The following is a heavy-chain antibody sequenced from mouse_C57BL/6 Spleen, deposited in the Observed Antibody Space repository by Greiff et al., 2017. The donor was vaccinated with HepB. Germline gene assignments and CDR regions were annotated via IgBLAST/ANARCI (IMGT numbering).Heavy chain of an antibody. D-gene: IGHD2-1*01. Sequence: QVQLQQSGAELVRPGASVKLSCKASGYTFTDYYINWVKQRPGQGLEWIARIYPGSGNTYYNEKFKGKATLTAEKSSSTAYMQLSSLTSEDSAVYFCTRIYYGNPYFDYWGQGTTLTVSS. CDR2: IYPGSGNT. V-gene: IGHV1-76*01. J-gene: IGHJ2*01. CDR1: GYTFTDYY. CDR3: TRIYYGNPYFDY.